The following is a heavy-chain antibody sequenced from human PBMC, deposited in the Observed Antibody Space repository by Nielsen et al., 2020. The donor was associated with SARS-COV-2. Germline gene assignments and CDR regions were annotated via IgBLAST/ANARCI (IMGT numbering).Heavy chain of an antibody. CDR2: IYSGGST. CDR1: GFTVSSNY. CDR3: AKTPVPIAVAGTWFDY. J-gene: IGHJ4*02. Sequence: GESLKISCAASGFTVSSNYMSWVRQAPGKGLEWVSVIYSGGSTYYADSVKGRFTISRDNSKNTLYLQMNSLRAEDTAVYYCAKTPVPIAVAGTWFDYWGQGTLVTVSS. D-gene: IGHD6-19*01. V-gene: IGHV3-53*01.